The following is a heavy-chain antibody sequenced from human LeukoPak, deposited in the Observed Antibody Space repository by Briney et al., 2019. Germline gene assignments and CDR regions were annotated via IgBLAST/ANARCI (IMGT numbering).Heavy chain of an antibody. CDR2: ISISSSYI. J-gene: IGHJ4*02. CDR1: GFNFSRHS. D-gene: IGHD1-26*01. Sequence: GGSLRLSCAASGFNFSRHSMNWVRQAPGKGLEWVSYISISSSYINYSDSVKGRFTISRDNAKNSLYLQMSGLSAEDTAVYYCARIPRVGAFCYWGQGTLVTVSS. V-gene: IGHV3-21*01. CDR3: ARIPRVGAFCY.